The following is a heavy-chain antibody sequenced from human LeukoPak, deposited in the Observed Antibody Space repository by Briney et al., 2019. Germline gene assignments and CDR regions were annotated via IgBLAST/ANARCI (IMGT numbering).Heavy chain of an antibody. CDR3: ARELELDSVAHYMDV. CDR1: GVTFSSYA. J-gene: IGHJ6*03. V-gene: IGHV1-69*05. CDR2: IIPIFGTA. Sequence: ASVKVFCKASGVTFSSYAISWVRQAPGQGLEWMGGIIPIFGTANYAQKFQGRVTITTDESTRTAYMELSSLRSEDTAVYYCARELELDSVAHYMDVWGKGTTVTVSS. D-gene: IGHD1-7*01.